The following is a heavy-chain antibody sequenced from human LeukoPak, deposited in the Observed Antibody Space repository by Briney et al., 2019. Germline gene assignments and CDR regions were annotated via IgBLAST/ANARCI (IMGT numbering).Heavy chain of an antibody. Sequence: GGSLRLSCAASGFTFSSYAMSWVRQAPGKGLEWVSAISGSGGSTYYADSVKGRFTISRDNSKNTLYLQMNSLGAEDTAVYYCAKGGYSNYGDYYYYYMDVWGKGTTVTVSS. CDR3: AKGGYSNYGDYYYYYMDV. CDR1: GFTFSSYA. J-gene: IGHJ6*03. CDR2: ISGSGGST. V-gene: IGHV3-23*01. D-gene: IGHD4-11*01.